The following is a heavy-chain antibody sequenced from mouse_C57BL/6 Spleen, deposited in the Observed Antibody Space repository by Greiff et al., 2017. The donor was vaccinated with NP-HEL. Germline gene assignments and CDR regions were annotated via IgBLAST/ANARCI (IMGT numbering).Heavy chain of an antibody. D-gene: IGHD1-1*01. J-gene: IGHJ1*03. CDR2: IDPETGGT. Sequence: QVQLQQSGAELVRPGASVTLSCKASGYTFTDYEMHWVKQTPVHGLEWIGAIDPETGGTAYNQKFKGKAILTADKSSSTAYMELRSLTSEDSAVYYCTRSGTTVVADWYFDVWGTGTTVTVSS. V-gene: IGHV1-15*01. CDR3: TRSGTTVVADWYFDV. CDR1: GYTFTDYE.